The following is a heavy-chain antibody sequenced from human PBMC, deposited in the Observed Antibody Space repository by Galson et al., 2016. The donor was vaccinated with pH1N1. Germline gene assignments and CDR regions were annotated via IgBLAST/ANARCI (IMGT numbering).Heavy chain of an antibody. CDR3: ATEDYYTSLY. CDR1: GFIFSDYW. V-gene: IGHV3-7*01. Sequence: SLRLSCAASGFIFSDYWMSWVRQAPGKGLEWVDKINQDGSRKYYVDSMKGRCTISRDNAENSLSLQMNSLRVEDTALYYCATEDYYTSLYWGQGILVTVSS. D-gene: IGHD1-26*01. CDR2: INQDGSRK. J-gene: IGHJ4*02.